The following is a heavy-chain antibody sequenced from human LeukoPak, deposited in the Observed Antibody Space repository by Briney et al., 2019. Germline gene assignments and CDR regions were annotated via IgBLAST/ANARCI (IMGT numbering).Heavy chain of an antibody. CDR1: GGSFSGYY. V-gene: IGHV4-34*01. Sequence: KPSETLSLTCAVYGGSFSGYYWSWIRQPPGKGLEWIGEINHSGSTNYNPSLKSRVTISVDTSKNQFSLKLSSVTAADTAVYYCARGSPFEDIVVVPAATRRLFDYWGQGTLVTVSS. J-gene: IGHJ4*02. CDR3: ARGSPFEDIVVVPAATRRLFDY. CDR2: INHSGST. D-gene: IGHD2-2*01.